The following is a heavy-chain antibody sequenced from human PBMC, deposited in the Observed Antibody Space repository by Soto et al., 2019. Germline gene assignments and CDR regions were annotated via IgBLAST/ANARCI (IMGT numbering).Heavy chain of an antibody. D-gene: IGHD2-15*01. Sequence: QPGGSLRLSCAASGFTFSSYAMSWVRQAPGKGLEWVSAISGSGGSTYYADSVKGRFTISRDNSKNTLYLQMSSLRAEDTAVYYCAKDVSYCSGGSCYVYYFDYWGQGTLVTVSS. J-gene: IGHJ4*02. V-gene: IGHV3-23*01. CDR1: GFTFSSYA. CDR2: ISGSGGST. CDR3: AKDVSYCSGGSCYVYYFDY.